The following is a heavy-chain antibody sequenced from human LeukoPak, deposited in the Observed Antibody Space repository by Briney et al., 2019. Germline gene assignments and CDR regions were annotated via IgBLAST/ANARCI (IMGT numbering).Heavy chain of an antibody. Sequence: PGGSLRLSCATSEFTFSAYAMHWVRQAPGRGLGWVAFVRYGGNIKYYADSVKGRFTNSRDKSKNTLYIQMNSLRPEDTAVYYCTKDLGTEYNIFGYWGQGTLVTVSS. V-gene: IGHV3-30*02. CDR1: EFTFSAYA. J-gene: IGHJ4*02. CDR2: VRYGGNIK. CDR3: TKDLGTEYNIFGY. D-gene: IGHD3-9*01.